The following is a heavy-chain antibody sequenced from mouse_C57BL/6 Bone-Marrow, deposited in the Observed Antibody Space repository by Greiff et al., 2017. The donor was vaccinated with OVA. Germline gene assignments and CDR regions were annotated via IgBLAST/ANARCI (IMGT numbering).Heavy chain of an antibody. J-gene: IGHJ1*03. CDR2: INPNNGGT. CDR3: ARREYYGSSYPTEYFDV. V-gene: IGHV1-18*01. D-gene: IGHD1-1*01. CDR1: GYTFTDYN. Sequence: EVQLQQSGPELVKPGASVKIPCKASGYTFTDYNMDWVKQSHGKSLEWIGDINPNNGGTIYNQKFKGKATLTVDKSSSTAYMELRSLTSEDTAVYDCARREYYGSSYPTEYFDVWGTGTTVTVSS.